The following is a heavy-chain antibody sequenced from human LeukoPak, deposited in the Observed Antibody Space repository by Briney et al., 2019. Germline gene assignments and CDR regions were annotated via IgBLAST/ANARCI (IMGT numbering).Heavy chain of an antibody. Sequence: SETLSLTCTVSGGSINSSSYYWGWIRQPPGQGLEWIGSIYYSGSTYYNPSLKSRLTISVDTSKNQFSLKLSSVTAADTAVYYCASYDFWSGRNNWSDSWGQGTLVTVSS. CDR2: IYYSGST. CDR1: GGSINSSSYY. J-gene: IGHJ5*01. D-gene: IGHD3-3*01. CDR3: ASYDFWSGRNNWSDS. V-gene: IGHV4-39*01.